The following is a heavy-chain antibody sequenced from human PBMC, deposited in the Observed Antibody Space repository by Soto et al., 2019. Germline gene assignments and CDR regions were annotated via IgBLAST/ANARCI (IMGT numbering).Heavy chain of an antibody. CDR2: INHSGST. V-gene: IGHV4-34*01. D-gene: IGHD6-13*01. J-gene: IGHJ4*02. CDR3: ARPAIAAAVSAFDY. Sequence: QVQLQQWGAGLLKPSETLSLTCAVYGGSFSGYYWSWIRQPPGKGLEWIGEINHSGSTNYNPSLKSRVTISVDTSKNQFSRKLSSVTAADTAVYYCARPAIAAAVSAFDYWGQGTLVTVSS. CDR1: GGSFSGYY.